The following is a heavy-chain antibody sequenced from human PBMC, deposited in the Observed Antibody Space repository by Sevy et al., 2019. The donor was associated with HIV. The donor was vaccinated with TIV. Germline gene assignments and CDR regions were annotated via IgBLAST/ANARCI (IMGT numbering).Heavy chain of an antibody. CDR2: IYWNDDT. CDR3: AHAGQVWNLCDF. CDR1: GFSLSTSGVG. V-gene: IGHV2-5*01. D-gene: IGHD5-18*01. Sequence: SGPTLVNPTQTLTLTCTFSGFSLSTSGVGVGWIRHPPGKALEWLAVIYWNDDTRHNPSLKSRLTVTKDTSKNQVVLRMTNMDPVDTATYYCAHAGQVWNLCDFWGQGTLVTVSS. J-gene: IGHJ4*02.